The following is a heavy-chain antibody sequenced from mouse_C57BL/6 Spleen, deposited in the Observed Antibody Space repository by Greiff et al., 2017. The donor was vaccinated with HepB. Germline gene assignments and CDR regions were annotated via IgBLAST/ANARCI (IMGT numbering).Heavy chain of an antibody. CDR2: IDPEDGET. CDR1: GFNIKDYY. Sequence: VQLQESGAELVKPGASVKLSCTASGFNIKDYYMHWVKQRTEQGLEWIGRIDPEDGETKYAPKFQGKATITADTSSNTAYLQLSSLTSEDTAVYYCARPITTVVATGAMDYWGQGTSVTVSS. CDR3: ARPITTVVATGAMDY. D-gene: IGHD1-1*01. J-gene: IGHJ4*01. V-gene: IGHV14-2*01.